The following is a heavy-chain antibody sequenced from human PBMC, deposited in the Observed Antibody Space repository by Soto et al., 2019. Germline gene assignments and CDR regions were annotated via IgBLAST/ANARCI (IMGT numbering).Heavy chain of an antibody. CDR2: VYYRGRS. D-gene: IGHD4-17*01. CDR3: VSQRTTVPTQAYFDY. J-gene: IGHJ4*02. CDR1: GGSVTNSIYY. Sequence: SETRSRIWTVSGGSVTNSIYYWVWIRQSPGKGLDWIGSVYYRGRSYSKSSVKSRVTISVDTSKNRFSLSLNSVTASDTAVYFCVSQRTTVPTQAYFDYWGPGALVTVSS. V-gene: IGHV4-39*01.